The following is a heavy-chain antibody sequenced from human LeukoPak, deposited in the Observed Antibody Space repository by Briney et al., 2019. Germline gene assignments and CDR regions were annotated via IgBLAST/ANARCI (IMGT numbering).Heavy chain of an antibody. CDR2: INSDGSST. D-gene: IGHD5-18*01. CDR3: ARDRYSYGLNDY. J-gene: IGHJ4*02. V-gene: IGHV3-74*01. Sequence: GGSLRLSCAASGFTFSSYWMHWVCQAPGKGLVRVSRINSDGSSTSYADSVKGRFTISRDNAKNTLYLQMNSLRAEDTAVYYCARDRYSYGLNDYWGQGTLVTVSS. CDR1: GFTFSSYW.